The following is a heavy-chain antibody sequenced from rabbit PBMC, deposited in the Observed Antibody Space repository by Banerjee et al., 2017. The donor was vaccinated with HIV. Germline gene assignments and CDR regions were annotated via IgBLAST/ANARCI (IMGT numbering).Heavy chain of an antibody. D-gene: IGHD1-1*01. CDR2: INTSSGNT. J-gene: IGHJ4*01. CDR1: GFSFSDKYV. Sequence: QEQLVESGGGLVQPEGSLTLTCTASGFSFSDKYVMSWVRQAPGKGLEWIGCINTSSGNTVYAGWAKGRFTISKTSATTVTLRMTSLTAADTGTYFCARGDSSSGSGVNLWGPGTLVTVS. V-gene: IGHV1S45*01. CDR3: ARGDSSSGSGVNL.